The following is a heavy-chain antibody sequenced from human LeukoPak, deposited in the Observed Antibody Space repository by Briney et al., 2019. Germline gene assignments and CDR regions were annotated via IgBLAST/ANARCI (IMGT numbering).Heavy chain of an antibody. Sequence: SETLSLTCTVSGGSISSYFWSWIRQPPGKGLQWIGYIYYSGSTIYNPSLKSRVTISVDKSRNQFSLKLSSVTAADTAVYYCARGATTLYYYYYMDVWGKGTTVTVSS. CDR3: ARGATTLYYYYYMDV. CDR2: IYYSGST. V-gene: IGHV4-59*12. D-gene: IGHD1-26*01. J-gene: IGHJ6*03. CDR1: GGSISSYF.